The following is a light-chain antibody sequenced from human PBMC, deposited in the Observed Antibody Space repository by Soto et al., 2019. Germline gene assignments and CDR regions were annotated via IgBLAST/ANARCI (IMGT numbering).Light chain of an antibody. CDR1: QHITSY. V-gene: IGKV1-33*01. CDR3: QQYGSLPS. J-gene: IGKJ4*01. CDR2: DAY. Sequence: DIQLTQSPSSLSASVGDRVTVTCQASQHITSYLNWYQHKPGKAPKLLIYDAYHLEPGVPSRFSGNGYGTDFTFTISSLQPEDTATYYCQQYGSLPSFGGGTKVEI.